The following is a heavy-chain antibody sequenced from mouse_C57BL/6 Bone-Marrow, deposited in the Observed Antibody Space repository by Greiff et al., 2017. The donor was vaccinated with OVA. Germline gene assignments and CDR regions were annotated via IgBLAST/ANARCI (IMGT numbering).Heavy chain of an antibody. J-gene: IGHJ2*01. D-gene: IGHD1-1*01. CDR2: IYPGNSDT. CDR3: TRFSTVVATENYFDY. Sequence: VQLQQSGTVLARPGASVKMSCKTSGYTFTSYWMHWVKQRPGQGLEWIGAIYPGNSDTSYNQKFKGKAKLTAVTSASTAYMELSSLTNEDSAVYYCTRFSTVVATENYFDYWGQGTTLTVSS. V-gene: IGHV1-5*01. CDR1: GYTFTSYW.